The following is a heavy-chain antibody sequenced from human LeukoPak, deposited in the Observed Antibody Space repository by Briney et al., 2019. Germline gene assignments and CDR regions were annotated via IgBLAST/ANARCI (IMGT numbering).Heavy chain of an antibody. CDR3: ARPTTVTTISADAFDI. CDR1: GFTVSSNY. Sequence: GGSLRLSCAASGFTVSSNYMSWVRQAPGKGLEWVSSISSGGTYKYYADSVKGRFTTSRDNAQNSLYLQMNSLRAEDSSVYYCARPTTVTTISADAFDIWGQGTMVTVSS. D-gene: IGHD4-17*01. V-gene: IGHV3-21*01. J-gene: IGHJ3*02. CDR2: ISSGGTYK.